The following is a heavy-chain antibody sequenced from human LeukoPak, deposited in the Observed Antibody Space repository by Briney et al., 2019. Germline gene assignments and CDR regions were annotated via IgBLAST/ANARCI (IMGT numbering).Heavy chain of an antibody. CDR1: GFIFSSYN. D-gene: IGHD5-12*01. J-gene: IGHJ3*02. Sequence: NPGGSLRLSCAASGFIFSSYNMNWVRQAPGKGLEWVSSISSSSSYIYYAVSVKGRFTISRDNAKNSLYLQMSSLRAEDTAVYSCARGGGYSGYVSDAFDIWGQGTMVTVSS. CDR3: ARGGGYSGYVSDAFDI. CDR2: ISSSSSYI. V-gene: IGHV3-21*01.